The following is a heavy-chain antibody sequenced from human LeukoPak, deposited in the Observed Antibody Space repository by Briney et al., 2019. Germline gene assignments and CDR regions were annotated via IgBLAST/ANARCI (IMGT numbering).Heavy chain of an antibody. CDR3: ARAPANKYDSRLSEDY. CDR2: INPGDGTT. D-gene: IGHD3-22*01. Sequence: ASVKVSCKASGYTFTGYYIHWVRQAPGQGLEWMGIINPGDGTTNYAQKFQGRVTMTRDTSTSTVYMELRSLRSEDTAVYYCARAPANKYDSRLSEDYWGQGTLVTVSS. V-gene: IGHV1-46*01. J-gene: IGHJ4*02. CDR1: GYTFTGYY.